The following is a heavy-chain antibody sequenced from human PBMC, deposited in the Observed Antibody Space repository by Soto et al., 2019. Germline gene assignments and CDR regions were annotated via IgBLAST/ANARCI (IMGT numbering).Heavy chain of an antibody. D-gene: IGHD2-15*01. CDR3: ASRRGCSGGTCYGLEY. CDR2: ILGSGDTT. CDR1: GFPFSNSA. J-gene: IGHJ4*02. Sequence: GGSLRLSCAASGFPFSNSAMNWLRQAPGKGLEWVSAILGSGDTTFYADSVKGRFTISRDNSKNTLSLQMDGLRAEDTAVYYCASRRGCSGGTCYGLEYWGQGALVTVSS. V-gene: IGHV3-23*01.